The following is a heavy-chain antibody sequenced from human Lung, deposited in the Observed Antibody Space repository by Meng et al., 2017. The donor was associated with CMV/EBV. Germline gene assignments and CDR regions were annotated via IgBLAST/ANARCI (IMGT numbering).Heavy chain of an antibody. Sequence: SCAASGFIFSDYSMNWVRQAPGKGLEWVSYISNGGAYIYYADSVKGRFTISRDNAQNSLYLQMNSLRAEDTAVYYCARDVSPRSSVYFAIYYFYALAVWXQGTTVTVSS. CDR3: ARDVSPRSSVYFAIYYFYALAV. CDR1: GFIFSDYS. D-gene: IGHD5/OR15-5a*01. J-gene: IGHJ6*02. CDR2: ISNGGAYI. V-gene: IGHV3-21*01.